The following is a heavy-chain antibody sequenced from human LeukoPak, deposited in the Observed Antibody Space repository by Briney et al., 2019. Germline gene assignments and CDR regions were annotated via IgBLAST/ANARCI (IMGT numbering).Heavy chain of an antibody. CDR1: GFTFNTYT. J-gene: IGHJ5*02. CDR2: ISNSGGST. V-gene: IGHV3-21*01. CDR3: ARETIAAAGKAFDP. D-gene: IGHD6-13*01. Sequence: PGESLRLSCAASGFTFNTYTMYWVRQAPGQGLEWVSGISNSGGSTYYADSVKGRFTISRDNAKNSLYLQMHSLRAEDTAVYYCARETIAAAGKAFDPWGQGTLVTVSS.